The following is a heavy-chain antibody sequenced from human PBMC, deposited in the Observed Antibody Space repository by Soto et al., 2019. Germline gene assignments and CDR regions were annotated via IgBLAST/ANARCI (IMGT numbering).Heavy chain of an antibody. J-gene: IGHJ6*02. CDR1: GFSLSNARMG. CDR2: IFSNDEK. CDR3: ARINFWSAYFTFRYYYYGMDV. Sequence: SGPTLVNPTETLTLTCTVSGFSLSNARMGVSWIRQPPGKALEWLAHIFSNDEKSYSTSLKSRLTISKDTSKSQVVLTMTNMDPVDTATYYCARINFWSAYFTFRYYYYGMDVWGQGTRVTVSS. D-gene: IGHD3-3*01. V-gene: IGHV2-26*01.